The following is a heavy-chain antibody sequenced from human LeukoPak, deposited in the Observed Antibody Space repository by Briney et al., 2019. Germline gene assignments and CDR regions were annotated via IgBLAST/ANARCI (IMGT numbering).Heavy chain of an antibody. V-gene: IGHV4-30-2*01. CDR3: AREGYFHNFDY. D-gene: IGHD2-15*01. CDR2: IYHSGST. Sequence: SQTLSLTCAASGGSISSGGYSWSWLRQPPGKGLEWIGYIYHSGSTYDNPSLKSRVTISVDRSKNQFSLKLSSVTAADTAVYYCAREGYFHNFDYWGQGTLVTVSS. J-gene: IGHJ4*02. CDR1: GGSISSGGYS.